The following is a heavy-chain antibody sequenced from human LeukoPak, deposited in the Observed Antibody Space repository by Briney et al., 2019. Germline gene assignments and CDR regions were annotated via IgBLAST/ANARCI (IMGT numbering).Heavy chain of an antibody. CDR2: IYPGDSDT. CDR1: GSSFTSYW. CDR3: ARQRPDYDFWSGYSGHYYYGMDV. Sequence: GESLQISCKGSGSSFTSYWIGWVRQVSGKGMEWMGIIYPGDSDTRYSTSFQGQVTISADKSISTAYLQWSSLKASDTAMYYCARQRPDYDFWSGYSGHYYYGMDVWGQGTTVTVSS. V-gene: IGHV5-51*01. D-gene: IGHD3-3*01. J-gene: IGHJ6*01.